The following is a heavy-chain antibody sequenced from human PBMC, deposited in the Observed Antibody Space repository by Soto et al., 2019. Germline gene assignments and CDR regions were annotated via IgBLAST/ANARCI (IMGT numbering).Heavy chain of an antibody. CDR1: GYSISRGYY. J-gene: IGHJ4*02. CDR2: IYHSGSS. CDR3: ASDSYGRPFDF. V-gene: IGHV4-38-2*01. Sequence: SETLSLTCAVSGYSISRGYYWGWIRQPPGKGLEWIASIYHSGSSYYNPSLKSRVTISVDTSKNHFSLKLGSVSAADTAVYYCASDSYGRPFDFWGQGAQVTVSS. D-gene: IGHD5-18*01.